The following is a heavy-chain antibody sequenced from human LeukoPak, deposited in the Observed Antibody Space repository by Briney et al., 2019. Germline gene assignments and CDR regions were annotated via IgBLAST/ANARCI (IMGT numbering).Heavy chain of an antibody. V-gene: IGHV3-23*01. CDR3: AKALCASCYMAIDS. J-gene: IGHJ4*02. CDR2: ISGSGDCA. Sequence: GGSLRLSCAASGFAFTKYAMNWVRQAPGKGVEWVSAISGSGDCAFYTSSVKGRFTISRDYSKNPLYLQMNSLRAEDTALYYCAKALCASCYMAIDSWGQGTLVTVSS. D-gene: IGHD2-2*02. CDR1: GFAFTKYA.